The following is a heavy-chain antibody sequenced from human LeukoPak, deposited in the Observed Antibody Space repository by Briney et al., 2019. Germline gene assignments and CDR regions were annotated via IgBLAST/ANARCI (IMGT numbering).Heavy chain of an antibody. CDR2: IYHSGST. J-gene: IGHJ5*02. Sequence: SETLSLTCTVSGYSISSGYYWGWIRQPPGKGLEWIGSIYHSGSTYYNPSLKSRVTISVDTSKNQFSLKLSSVTAADTAVYYCARRLRKTYYYGSGSSNWFDPWGQGTLVTVSS. CDR1: GYSISSGYY. CDR3: ARRLRKTYYYGSGSSNWFDP. V-gene: IGHV4-38-2*02. D-gene: IGHD3-10*01.